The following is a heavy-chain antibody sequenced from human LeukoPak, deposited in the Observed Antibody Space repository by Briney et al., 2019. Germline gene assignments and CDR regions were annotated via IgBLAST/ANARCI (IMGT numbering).Heavy chain of an antibody. V-gene: IGHV3-23*01. CDR1: GFTFSTYA. D-gene: IGHD1-26*01. Sequence: GGSLRLSCVASGFTFSTYAMSWVRQAPGQGLEWVSVISGSGVTTYYADSVKGRFSISRANSKNTLWLQMSSLRAEDTAIYFCTKSPFSGSYRFEDWGQGTLVTVSS. CDR2: ISGSGVTT. J-gene: IGHJ4*02. CDR3: TKSPFSGSYRFED.